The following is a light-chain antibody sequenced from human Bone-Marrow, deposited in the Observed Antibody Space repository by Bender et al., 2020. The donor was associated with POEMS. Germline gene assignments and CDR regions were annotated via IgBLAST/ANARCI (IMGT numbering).Light chain of an antibody. CDR2: EDS. J-gene: IGLJ2*01. Sequence: QSALTQPASVSGSPGQSITISCTGISSDDGGYALVSWYQQRPGKAPKLILYEDSKRPSGVSNRFSGSKSGNTASLTISGLQAEDEVDYYCCSHAGSRSVLFGGGTNLTVL. CDR1: SSDDGGYAL. V-gene: IGLV2-23*01. CDR3: CSHAGSRSVL.